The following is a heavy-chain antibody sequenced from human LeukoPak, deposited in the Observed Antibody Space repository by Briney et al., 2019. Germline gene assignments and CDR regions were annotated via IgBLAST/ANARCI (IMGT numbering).Heavy chain of an antibody. CDR3: VRGWDYDSGGRPTAYVY. V-gene: IGHV1-69*13. CDR2: IIPIFGTA. CDR1: GGTFSSYA. D-gene: IGHD3-22*01. J-gene: IGHJ4*02. Sequence: SVKVSCKASGGTFSSYAISWVRQAPGQGLDWMGGIIPIFGTANYAQKFQGKVTITADESTSTAYMELSSLRSEDTAVYYCVRGWDYDSGGRPTAYVYWGQGTLVTVSS.